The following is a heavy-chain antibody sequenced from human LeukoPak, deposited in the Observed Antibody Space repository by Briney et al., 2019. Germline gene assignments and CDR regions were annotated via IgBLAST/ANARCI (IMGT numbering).Heavy chain of an antibody. CDR3: AKDSTVTPFDY. CDR2: ISGTGGNT. J-gene: IGHJ4*02. CDR1: GFTFSNYA. D-gene: IGHD4-17*01. Sequence: GGSLRLSCAASGFTFSNYAMSWVRQAPGKGLEWVSAISGTGGNTYYADSVKGRFTISRDNSKNTLYLQMNSLRAEDTAVYYCAKDSTVTPFDYWGQGTLVTVSS. V-gene: IGHV3-23*01.